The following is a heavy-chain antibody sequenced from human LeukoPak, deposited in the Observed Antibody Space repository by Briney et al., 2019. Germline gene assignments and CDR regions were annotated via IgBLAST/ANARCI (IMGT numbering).Heavy chain of an antibody. D-gene: IGHD6-13*01. CDR2: IYTSGST. CDR1: GGSISSYY. CDR3: ARERYSSSWNPNWFDP. Sequence: SETLSLTCTVSGGSISSYYWSWIRQPAGKGLEWIGRIYTSGSTNYNPSLKSRVTMSVDTSKNQFSLKLSSVTAADTAVYYCARERYSSSWNPNWFDPWGQGTLVTVSS. V-gene: IGHV4-4*07. J-gene: IGHJ5*02.